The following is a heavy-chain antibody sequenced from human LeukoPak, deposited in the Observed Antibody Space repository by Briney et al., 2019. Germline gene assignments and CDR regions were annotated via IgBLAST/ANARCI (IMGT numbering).Heavy chain of an antibody. CDR2: IYYSGST. CDR1: GGSISSYY. CDR3: ARERFGEFHLDY. Sequence: PSETLSLTCTVSGGSISSYYWSWIRQPPGKGLEWIGYIYYSGSTNYNPSLKSRVTISVDTSKNQFSPKLSSVTAADTAVYYCARERFGEFHLDYWGQGTLVTVSS. J-gene: IGHJ4*02. D-gene: IGHD3-10*01. V-gene: IGHV4-59*01.